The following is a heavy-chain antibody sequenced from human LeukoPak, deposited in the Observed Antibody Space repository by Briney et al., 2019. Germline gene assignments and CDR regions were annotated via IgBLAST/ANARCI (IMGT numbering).Heavy chain of an antibody. D-gene: IGHD5-24*01. CDR2: IHSSGSA. CDR3: ASGAADGYNFGFDY. Sequence: SETLSLTCTVSGASLNDYYWSWIRQPPGKALEWIGFIHSSGSANSNPSLTSRVTISIDTSKHQFSLNLRSLTAADTAVYFGASGAADGYNFGFDYWGQGTLAAVSS. CDR1: GASLNDYY. J-gene: IGHJ4*02. V-gene: IGHV4-59*12.